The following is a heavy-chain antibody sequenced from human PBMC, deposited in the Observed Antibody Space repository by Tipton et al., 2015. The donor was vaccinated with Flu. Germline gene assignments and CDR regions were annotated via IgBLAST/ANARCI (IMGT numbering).Heavy chain of an antibody. Sequence: SLRLSCAASGFTFSSYWMTWVRQAPGKGLEWVANIKQDGSEKYYVDSVKGRFTISRDNAKNSLYLQMNSLRAEDTAVYYCAKDVGWLRADYWGQGTLVTVSS. V-gene: IGHV3-7*01. CDR3: AKDVGWLRADY. D-gene: IGHD6-19*01. J-gene: IGHJ4*02. CDR2: IKQDGSEK. CDR1: GFTFSSYW.